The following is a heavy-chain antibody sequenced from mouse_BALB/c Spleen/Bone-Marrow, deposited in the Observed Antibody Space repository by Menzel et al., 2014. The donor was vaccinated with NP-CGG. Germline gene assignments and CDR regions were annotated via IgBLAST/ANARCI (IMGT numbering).Heavy chain of an antibody. CDR2: ILPGSGST. V-gene: IGHV1-9*01. CDR3: ARSRGGFYFDY. D-gene: IGHD1-1*01. Sequence: VQLQQSGAELMKPGASVKISCKATGYTFSSYWIEWVKQRPGHGLEWIGGILPGSGSTNYNEKFKGKATFTADTSSNTAYMQLSSLTSEDAAVYYCARSRGGFYFDYWAQGTTLTVSS. CDR1: GYTFSSYW. J-gene: IGHJ2*01.